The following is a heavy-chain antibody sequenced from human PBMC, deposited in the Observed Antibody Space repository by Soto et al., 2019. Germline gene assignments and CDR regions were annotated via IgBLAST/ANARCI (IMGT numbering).Heavy chain of an antibody. CDR1: GGSISSYY. CDR3: ARAISDFWSGYYPKDYYYYGMDV. Sequence: SETLSLTCTVSGGSISSYYWSWIRQPPGKGLEWIGYIYYSGSTNYNPSLKSRVTISVDTSKNQFSLKLSSVTAADTAVYYCARAISDFWSGYYPKDYYYYGMDVWGQGTTVTVSS. D-gene: IGHD3-3*01. CDR2: IYYSGST. V-gene: IGHV4-59*01. J-gene: IGHJ6*02.